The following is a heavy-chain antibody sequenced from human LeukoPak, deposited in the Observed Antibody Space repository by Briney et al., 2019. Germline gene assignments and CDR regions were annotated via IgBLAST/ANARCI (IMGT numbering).Heavy chain of an antibody. CDR1: GASLNTYS. V-gene: IGHV4-59*01. J-gene: IGHJ6*03. Sequence: SETLSLTCTVSGASLNTYSWTWVRQPPGKGLEYIGYASDSGTTNYNPSLKSRVTASVDRSKSQFSLRVTSVSAADTAVYYCARGLDRGNYYYMDVWGKGTTVIVSS. CDR3: ARGLDRGNYYYMDV. CDR2: ASDSGTT. D-gene: IGHD3/OR15-3a*01.